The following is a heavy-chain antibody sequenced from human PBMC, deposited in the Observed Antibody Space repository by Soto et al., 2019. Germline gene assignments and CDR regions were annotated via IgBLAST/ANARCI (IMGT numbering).Heavy chain of an antibody. J-gene: IGHJ4*02. CDR2: LYTDGST. D-gene: IGHD3-10*01. Sequence: EVQLVESGGGLIQPGGSLRLSCAASGFTVSNNYMSWVRQAPGKGLESVSVLYTDGSTYYADSVKGRFTISRDNPKNTLYLQMNSLRAEDTALYYCARDVWSRASGPPDSWGQGTLVTVSS. CDR1: GFTVSNNY. V-gene: IGHV3-53*01. CDR3: ARDVWSRASGPPDS.